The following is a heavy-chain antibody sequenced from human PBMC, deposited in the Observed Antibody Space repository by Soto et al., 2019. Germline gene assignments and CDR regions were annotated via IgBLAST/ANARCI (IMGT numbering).Heavy chain of an antibody. CDR2: MNPDSGNT. D-gene: IGHD3-16*01. V-gene: IGHV1-8*01. CDR3: ARGRFRRTRFDP. J-gene: IGHJ5*02. CDR1: GYTFTNYD. Sequence: QVQLVQSGAEVKKPGASVKVSCKASGYTFTNYDIHWVRQATGQGLEWMGWMNPDSGNTGQSKQFQGRVTMTRDTSISTAYMAMSSLRSEDTAVYYCARGRFRRTRFDPWGQGTLVTVSS.